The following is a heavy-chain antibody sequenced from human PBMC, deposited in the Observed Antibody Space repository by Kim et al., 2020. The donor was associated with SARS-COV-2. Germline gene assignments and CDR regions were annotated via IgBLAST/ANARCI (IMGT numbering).Heavy chain of an antibody. V-gene: IGHV4-39*01. Sequence: PSLKSRVTISVDTSKNQFSLKLSSVTAADTAVYYCARHRDDYGDYGAFDIWGQGTMVTVSS. D-gene: IGHD4-17*01. CDR3: ARHRDDYGDYGAFDI. J-gene: IGHJ3*02.